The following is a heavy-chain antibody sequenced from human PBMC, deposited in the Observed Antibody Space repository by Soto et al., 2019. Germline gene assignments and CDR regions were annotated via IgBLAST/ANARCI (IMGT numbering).Heavy chain of an antibody. V-gene: IGHV1-18*01. J-gene: IGHJ5*02. CDR2: ISAYNGNT. CDR3: ARASGITIFGVVSVDRNWFDP. D-gene: IGHD3-3*01. CDR1: GYTFTSYG. Sequence: QVPLVQSGAEVKKPGASVKVSCKASGYTFTSYGISWVRQAPGQGLEWMGWISAYNGNTNYAQKLQGRVTMTTDTSTSTAYMELRSLRSDDTAVYYCARASGITIFGVVSVDRNWFDPWGQGTLVTVSS.